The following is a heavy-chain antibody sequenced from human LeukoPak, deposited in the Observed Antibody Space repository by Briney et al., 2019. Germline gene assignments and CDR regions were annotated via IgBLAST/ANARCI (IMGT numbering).Heavy chain of an antibody. J-gene: IGHJ5*02. D-gene: IGHD3-10*01. Sequence: SETLSLTCAVYGGSFSGYYWGWIRQPPGTGLQWIANVYHNRNTAYNPSLRSRATISIDTSRNQFSLRLNSVTAADTAVYYCARVGWGDAAQHPNWLDPWGQGTLVTVSS. CDR3: ARVGWGDAAQHPNWLDP. CDR1: GGSFSGYY. CDR2: VYHNRNT. V-gene: IGHV4-34*01.